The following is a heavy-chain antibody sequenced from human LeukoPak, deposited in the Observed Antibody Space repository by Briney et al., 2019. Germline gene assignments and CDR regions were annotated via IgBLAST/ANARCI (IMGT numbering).Heavy chain of an antibody. J-gene: IGHJ4*02. CDR1: GFTFSSYA. V-gene: IGHV3-33*08. Sequence: GGSLRLSCAASGFTFSSYAMHWVRQAPGKGLEWVAVIWYDGSNKYYADSVKGRFTISRDNSKNTLYLQMNSLRAEDTAVYYCARDLPYYYGSGSPDFDYWGQGTLVTVSS. CDR2: IWYDGSNK. D-gene: IGHD3-10*01. CDR3: ARDLPYYYGSGSPDFDY.